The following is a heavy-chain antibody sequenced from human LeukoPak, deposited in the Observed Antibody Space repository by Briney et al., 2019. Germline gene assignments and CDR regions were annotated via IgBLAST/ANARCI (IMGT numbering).Heavy chain of an antibody. CDR3: AKKGYGDYVVRSAFDI. V-gene: IGHV3-23*01. D-gene: IGHD4-17*01. CDR1: GFTFSSYA. CDR2: ISGSGGST. Sequence: GGSLRLSCAAAGFTFSSYAMSWVRQAPGKGLEWVSGISGSGGSTYYADSVKGRFTISRDNSKNTLYLQMNSLRAEDTAVYYCAKKGYGDYVVRSAFDIWGQGTMVTVSS. J-gene: IGHJ3*02.